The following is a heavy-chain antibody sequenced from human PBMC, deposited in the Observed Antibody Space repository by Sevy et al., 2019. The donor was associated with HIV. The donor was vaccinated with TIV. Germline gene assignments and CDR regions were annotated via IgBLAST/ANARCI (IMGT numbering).Heavy chain of an antibody. J-gene: IGHJ4*02. CDR1: GFTFSSYE. V-gene: IGHV3-48*03. Sequence: GGSLRLSCAASGFTFSSYEMNWVRQAPGKGLEWVSYISSGGSTKYYADSVKGRFTISRDNAKNPLYLQMNSLRAEETAVYYCARVGDGYNPFDYWGQGTLVTVSS. CDR2: ISSGGSTK. CDR3: ARVGDGYNPFDY. D-gene: IGHD5-12*01.